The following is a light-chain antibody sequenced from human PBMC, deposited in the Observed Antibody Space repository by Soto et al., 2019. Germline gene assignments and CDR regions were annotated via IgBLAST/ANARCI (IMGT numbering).Light chain of an antibody. CDR1: QSVDRY. CDR3: QQRGKWPST. Sequence: EVVLTQSPVTLCFCPWDTATLSGRASQSVDRYVAWYQQKLGQAPRLLIYDAYTRATGVGARFTGSGSATDFSLTITSLEPEDFAVYYCQQRGKWPSTFGPGTKVDIK. V-gene: IGKV3-11*01. CDR2: DAY. J-gene: IGKJ2*02.